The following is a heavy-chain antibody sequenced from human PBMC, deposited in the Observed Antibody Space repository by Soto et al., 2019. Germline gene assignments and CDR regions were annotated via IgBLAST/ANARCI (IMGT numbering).Heavy chain of an antibody. J-gene: IGHJ5*02. D-gene: IGHD2-2*01. V-gene: IGHV4-39*01. CDR2: IYYSGST. CDR1: GGSISSSSYY. Sequence: KTSETLSLTCTVSGGSISSSSYYWGWIRQPPGKGLEWIGSIYYSGSTYYNPSLKSRVTISVDTSKNQFSLKLSSVTAADTAVYYCARHSGIDCSSTSCYLGSANWFDPWGQGTLVTVSS. CDR3: ARHSGIDCSSTSCYLGSANWFDP.